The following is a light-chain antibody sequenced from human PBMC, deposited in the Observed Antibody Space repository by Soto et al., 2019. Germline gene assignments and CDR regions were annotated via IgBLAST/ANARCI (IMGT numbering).Light chain of an antibody. CDR2: GAS. CDR1: QSVNSR. Sequence: EIVMTQSPATLPVSPGERATFSCRASQSVNSRLAWYQQNPGQAPRLLIYGASTRATGVPARFSGSGSGTEFTITINSLQSEDVAVYYCQQYDNWPLTFGGGTKVEIK. V-gene: IGKV3-15*01. CDR3: QQYDNWPLT. J-gene: IGKJ4*01.